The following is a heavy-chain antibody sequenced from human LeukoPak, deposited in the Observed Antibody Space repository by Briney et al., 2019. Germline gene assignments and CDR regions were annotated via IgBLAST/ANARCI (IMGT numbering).Heavy chain of an antibody. CDR3: ARETQSDSGSYYYYYYYYMDV. V-gene: IGHV4-4*07. D-gene: IGHD3-10*01. CDR1: GGSISDYY. Sequence: PSETLSLTCSVSGGSISDYYWNWIRQPAGKGLEWIGRIYTSGSTNYNPSLKSRVTMSVDTSKNQFSLKLSSVTAADTAVYYCARETQSDSGSYYYYYYYYMDVWGKGTTVTISS. CDR2: IYTSGST. J-gene: IGHJ6*03.